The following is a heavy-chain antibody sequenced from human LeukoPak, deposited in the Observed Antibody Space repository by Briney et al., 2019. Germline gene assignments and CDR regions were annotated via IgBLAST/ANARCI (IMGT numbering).Heavy chain of an antibody. Sequence: GGSLRLSCAASGFTFRIYAMSWVRQVPGKGLEWVSSIVGTGRNTYYADSVKGRFSISRDNSKNTLSLQMNSLRAEDTAVYYCAKGGYYYDPTDLDYWGQGTLVTVSS. CDR1: GFTFRIYA. CDR3: AKGGYYYDPTDLDY. V-gene: IGHV3-23*01. J-gene: IGHJ4*02. CDR2: IVGTGRNT. D-gene: IGHD3-22*01.